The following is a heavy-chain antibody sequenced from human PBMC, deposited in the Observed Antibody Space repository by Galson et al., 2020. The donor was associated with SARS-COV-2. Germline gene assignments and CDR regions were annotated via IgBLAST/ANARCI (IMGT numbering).Heavy chain of an antibody. D-gene: IGHD6-13*01. V-gene: IGHV3-30*04. J-gene: IGHJ3*02. Sequence: QLGESLKISCAASGFSFTDYPLHWVRQPPGKGLEWVAVISYDGSNKYNAESVKGRFTISRDNSKNTVSLQMNNLRGEDTAVYYCARGTSSSSPFNAFQIWGQGTMVTVSS. CDR3: ARGTSSSSPFNAFQI. CDR2: ISYDGSNK. CDR1: GFSFTDYP.